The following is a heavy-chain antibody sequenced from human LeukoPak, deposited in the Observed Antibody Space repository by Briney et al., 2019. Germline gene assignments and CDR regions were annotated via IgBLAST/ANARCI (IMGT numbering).Heavy chain of an antibody. V-gene: IGHV3-11*01. CDR3: ARDRLATLNSAAFDI. CDR1: GFTFSDYY. CDR2: IGTSSSPI. D-gene: IGHD5-12*01. Sequence: PGGSLRLSCAASGFTFSDYYMTWIRQAPGKGLEWLSCIGTSSSPIYYADSVKGRFTISRDNAKNSLSLQMTSLRAEDTAVYYCARDRLATLNSAAFDIWGQGTMVTVSS. J-gene: IGHJ3*02.